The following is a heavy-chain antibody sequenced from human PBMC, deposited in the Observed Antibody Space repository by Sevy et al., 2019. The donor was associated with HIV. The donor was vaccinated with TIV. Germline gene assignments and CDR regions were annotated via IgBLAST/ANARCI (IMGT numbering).Heavy chain of an antibody. CDR3: ATCSATNCFV. J-gene: IGHJ6*02. Sequence: SETLSLTCTVSDGSIRSSSYYWGWIRQPPGKGLEWIGYIYDSGSTYYNPSLKSRVTISVDMSYYEFSLKLSSVTAADTALYYCATCSATNCFVWGQGTKVTVSS. V-gene: IGHV4-39*01. D-gene: IGHD2-2*01. CDR2: IYDSGST. CDR1: DGSIRSSSYY.